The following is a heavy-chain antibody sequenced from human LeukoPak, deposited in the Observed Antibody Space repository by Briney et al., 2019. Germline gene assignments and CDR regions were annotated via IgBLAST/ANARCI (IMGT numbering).Heavy chain of an antibody. J-gene: IGHJ6*03. V-gene: IGHV1-18*01. CDR1: AYTFTSYG. CDR3: ARHYLAAPQATYYYYMDV. D-gene: IGHD2/OR15-2a*01. CDR2: ISVYNGHT. Sequence: ASVKVSCKASAYTFTSYGISWVRQAPGQGLEWMGWISVYNGHTNYAQKLQGRVTMTTDTSTSTAYMELRSLRSDDTAVYYCARHYLAAPQATYYYYMDVWGKGTTVTVSS.